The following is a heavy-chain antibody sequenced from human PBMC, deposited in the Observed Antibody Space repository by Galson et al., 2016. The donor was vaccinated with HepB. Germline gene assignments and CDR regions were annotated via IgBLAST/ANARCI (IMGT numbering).Heavy chain of an antibody. V-gene: IGHV3-30*18. Sequence: SLRLSCAASGFPFTTYAMHWLRQPPGKGLEWLAIISYGGTDEYYAASVRGRFTISRDNSQDTVYLRMSSLRPEDTAVYYCAKEDDSGSHWGGIDVWGQGTTVTVSS. CDR3: AKEDDSGSHWGGIDV. CDR1: GFPFTTYA. D-gene: IGHD3-10*01. J-gene: IGHJ6*02. CDR2: ISYGGTDE.